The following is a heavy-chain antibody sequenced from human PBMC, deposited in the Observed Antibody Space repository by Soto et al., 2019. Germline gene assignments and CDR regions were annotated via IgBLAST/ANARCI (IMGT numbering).Heavy chain of an antibody. CDR2: IYYSGST. D-gene: IGHD3-22*01. V-gene: IGHV4-39*01. CDR1: GGSISSSSYY. J-gene: IGHJ4*02. Sequence: QLQLQESGPGLVKPSETLSLTCTVSGGSISSSSYYWGWIRQPPGKGLEWIGSIYYSGSTYYNPSLKSRVTISVDTSKNQFSLKLSSVTAADTAVYYCARLPVVVIPRRQYYFDYWGQGTLVTVSS. CDR3: ARLPVVVIPRRQYYFDY.